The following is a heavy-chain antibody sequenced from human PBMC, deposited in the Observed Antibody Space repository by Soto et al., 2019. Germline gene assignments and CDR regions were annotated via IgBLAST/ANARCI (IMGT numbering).Heavy chain of an antibody. Sequence: QITLKESGPTLVKPTQTLTLTCTFSGFSLSTNGVGVGWIRQPPGKALEWLALIYWEDDKRYSPSLKRRLTITPDPSKNQVVLTMTHTDPVDTATYYWSHSPPPSVTTSAEYFQHWGQGTLVTVSS. V-gene: IGHV2-5*02. CDR2: IYWEDDK. J-gene: IGHJ1*01. CDR3: SHSPPPSVTTSAEYFQH. CDR1: GFSLSTNGVG. D-gene: IGHD4-17*01.